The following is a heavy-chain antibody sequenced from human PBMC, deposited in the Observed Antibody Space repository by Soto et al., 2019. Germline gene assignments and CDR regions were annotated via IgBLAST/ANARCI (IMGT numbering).Heavy chain of an antibody. CDR3: ASGSGYDRYYYYYYMDV. D-gene: IGHD5-12*01. CDR1: GFTVSSNY. CDR2: IYSGGST. Sequence: GGSLRLSCAASGFTVSSNYMSWVRQAPGKGLEWVSVIYSGGSTYYADSVKGRFTISRHNSKNTLYLQMNSLRAEDTAVYYCASGSGYDRYYYYYYMDVWGKGTTVTVSS. V-gene: IGHV3-53*04. J-gene: IGHJ6*03.